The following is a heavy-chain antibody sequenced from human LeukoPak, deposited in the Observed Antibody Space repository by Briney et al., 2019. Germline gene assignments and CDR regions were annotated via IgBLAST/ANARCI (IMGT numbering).Heavy chain of an antibody. CDR3: ARGENTWRNWLDP. V-gene: IGHV1-46*01. Sequence: ASVKVFCKASGYTFTSYYMHWVRQAPGQGLEWMGIINPSGGSISYAQKFQNRLTMTRDTSTSTVYMEMSSLRSDDTAVYYCARGENTWRNWLDPWGLGTLVTVSS. CDR2: INPSGGSI. CDR1: GYTFTSYY. J-gene: IGHJ5*02. D-gene: IGHD2/OR15-2a*01.